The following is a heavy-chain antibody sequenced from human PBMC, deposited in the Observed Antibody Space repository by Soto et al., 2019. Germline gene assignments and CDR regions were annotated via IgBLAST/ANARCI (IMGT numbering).Heavy chain of an antibody. CDR3: AKDRGWGVDY. V-gene: IGHV3-30*18. CDR2: ISYDGSNK. Sequence: ESGGGVVPPGRSLRLSCAASGFTFSSYGMHWVRQAPGKGLEWVAVISYDGSNKYYADSVKGRFTISRDNSKNTLYLQMNSLRAEDTAVYYCAKDRGWGVDYWGQGTLVTVSS. D-gene: IGHD3-10*01. CDR1: GFTFSSYG. J-gene: IGHJ4*02.